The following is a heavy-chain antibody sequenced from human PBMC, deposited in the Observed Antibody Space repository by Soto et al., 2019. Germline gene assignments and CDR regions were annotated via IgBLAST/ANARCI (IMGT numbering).Heavy chain of an antibody. CDR2: INPNSGGT. D-gene: IGHD3-16*02. CDR3: ARGSDLTFYDYIRGSYRTPFDY. J-gene: IGHJ4*02. V-gene: IGHV1-2*04. Sequence: GASVKVSCKASGYTFTGYYMHWVRQAPGQGLEWMGWINPNSGGTNYAQKFQGWVTMTRDTSISTAYMELSRLRSDDTAVYYCARGSDLTFYDYIRGSYRTPFDYWGQGTLVTVSS. CDR1: GYTFTGYY.